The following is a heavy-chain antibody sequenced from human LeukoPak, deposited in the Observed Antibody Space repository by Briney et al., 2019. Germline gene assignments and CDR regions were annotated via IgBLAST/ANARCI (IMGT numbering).Heavy chain of an antibody. CDR2: ISSNGDNT. V-gene: IGHV3-64*01. J-gene: IGHJ3*02. D-gene: IGHD6-6*01. CDR1: GFTFNTYA. Sequence: GGSLRLSCAASGFTFNTYAMHWVRQAPGKGLEYVSAISSNGDNTYYANSVKGRFTISRDNSKNTLYLQMNSLRAEDTAVYYCARELLEYSSSYNAFDIWGQGTMVTVSS. CDR3: ARELLEYSSSYNAFDI.